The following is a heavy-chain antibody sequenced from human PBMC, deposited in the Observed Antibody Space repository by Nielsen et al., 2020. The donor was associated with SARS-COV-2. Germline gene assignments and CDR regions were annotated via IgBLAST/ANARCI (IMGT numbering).Heavy chain of an antibody. CDR2: IYPGDSDT. D-gene: IGHD3-3*01. Sequence: GESPKISCKGSGYSFTSYWIGWVRQMPGKGLEWMGIIYPGDSDTRYSPSFQGQVTISADKSISTAYLQWSSLKASDTAMYYCARSGGSGYYTAAFDIWGQGTMVTVSS. J-gene: IGHJ3*02. CDR3: ARSGGSGYYTAAFDI. V-gene: IGHV5-51*01. CDR1: GYSFTSYW.